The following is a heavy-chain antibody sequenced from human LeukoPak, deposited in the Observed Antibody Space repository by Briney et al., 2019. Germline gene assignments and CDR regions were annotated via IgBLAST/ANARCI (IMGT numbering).Heavy chain of an antibody. CDR2: IYYSGST. J-gene: IGHJ4*02. Sequence: SETLSLTCAVSGGSISIYYWSWIRQPPGKGLEWIGYIYYSGSTNYNPSLKSRVTISVDTSKNQFSLKLSSVTAADTAVYYCAREGDDSSGYFFDYWGQGTLVTVSS. V-gene: IGHV4-59*01. CDR1: GGSISIYY. CDR3: AREGDDSSGYFFDY. D-gene: IGHD3-22*01.